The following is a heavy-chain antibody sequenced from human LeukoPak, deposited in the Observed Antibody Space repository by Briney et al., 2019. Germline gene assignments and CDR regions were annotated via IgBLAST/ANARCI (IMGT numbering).Heavy chain of an antibody. D-gene: IGHD4/OR15-4a*01. CDR3: ARRAGAYSHPYDY. CDR2: IYSGGNT. J-gene: IGHJ4*02. Sequence: PGGSLRLSCAASGLTVSSNCMSWVRQAPGKGLEWVSFIYSGGNTYYADSVKGRFTISRDNSKNTLYLQMNSLRAEDTAVYYCARRAGAYSHPYDYWGQGTLVTVSS. CDR1: GLTVSSNC. V-gene: IGHV3-53*01.